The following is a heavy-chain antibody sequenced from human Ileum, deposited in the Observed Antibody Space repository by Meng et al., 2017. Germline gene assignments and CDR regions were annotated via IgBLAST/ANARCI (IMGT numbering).Heavy chain of an antibody. D-gene: IGHD3-22*01. CDR3: AREHLPGSSGYSLTTDAFDI. CDR1: GYTFTSYY. CDR2: INPSGGST. J-gene: IGHJ3*02. V-gene: IGHV1-46*01. Sequence: ASVKVSCKASGYTFTSYYMHWVRQAPGQGLEWMGIINPSGGSTSYAQKFQGRVTMTRDTSTSTVYMELSSLRSEDTAVYYCAREHLPGSSGYSLTTDAFDIWGQGTMVTVSS.